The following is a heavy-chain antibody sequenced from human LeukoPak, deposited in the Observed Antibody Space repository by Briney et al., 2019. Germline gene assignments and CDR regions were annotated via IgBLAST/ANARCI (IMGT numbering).Heavy chain of an antibody. CDR3: AIGPKYYYDSSGYNDY. Sequence: SETLSLTCAVYGGSFSGYYWSWIRQPPGKRLEWIGGINHSGSTNYNPSLKSRVTISVDTSKNQFSLKLSSVTAADTAVYYCAIGPKYYYDSSGYNDYWGQGTLVTVSS. J-gene: IGHJ4*02. CDR2: INHSGST. CDR1: GGSFSGYY. D-gene: IGHD3-22*01. V-gene: IGHV4-34*01.